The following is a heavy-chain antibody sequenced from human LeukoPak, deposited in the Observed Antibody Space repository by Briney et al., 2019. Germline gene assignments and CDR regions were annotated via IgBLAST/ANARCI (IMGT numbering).Heavy chain of an antibody. CDR3: ARVLSRFAYCSSTSCQGFDY. CDR2: ISYDGSNK. D-gene: IGHD2-2*01. CDR1: GFTFSSYA. J-gene: IGHJ4*02. V-gene: IGHV3-30-3*01. Sequence: GGSLRLSCAASGFTFSSYAMHWVRQAPGKGLEWVAVISYDGSNKYYADSVKGRFTISRDNSKNTLYLQMNSLRAEDTAVYYCARVLSRFAYCSSTSCQGFDYWGQGTLVTVSS.